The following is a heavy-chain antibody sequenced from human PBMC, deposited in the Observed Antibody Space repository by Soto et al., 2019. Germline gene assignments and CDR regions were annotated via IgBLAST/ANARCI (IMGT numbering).Heavy chain of an antibody. J-gene: IGHJ5*02. V-gene: IGHV3-11*01. CDR3: PKKGPRAARPNH. Sequence: QVQLVESGGGLVRPGGSLRLSCAASGFTFRDYDMSWIRQAPGKGLEWVSCISSSGTATYYADSVKGRFTISRDNAKNSLYVEMNSLRVEDTAVYYCPKKGPRAARPNHWRQGTLVTVSS. CDR2: ISSSGTAT. CDR1: GFTFRDYD. D-gene: IGHD6-6*01.